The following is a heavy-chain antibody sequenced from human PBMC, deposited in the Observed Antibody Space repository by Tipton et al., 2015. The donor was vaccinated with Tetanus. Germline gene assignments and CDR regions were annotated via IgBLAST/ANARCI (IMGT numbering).Heavy chain of an antibody. D-gene: IGHD5-12*01. Sequence: QLVQSGAEVKKPGSSVKVSCKASGGTFSSYAISWVRQAPGQGLEWMGGIIPIFGTANYAQKFQGRVTITADESTSPAYMELSSLRSEDTAVYYCASGYDSTGGYYYYYGMDVWGQGTTVTVSS. V-gene: IGHV1-69*01. CDR2: IIPIFGTA. CDR3: ASGYDSTGGYYYYYGMDV. J-gene: IGHJ6*02. CDR1: GGTFSSYA.